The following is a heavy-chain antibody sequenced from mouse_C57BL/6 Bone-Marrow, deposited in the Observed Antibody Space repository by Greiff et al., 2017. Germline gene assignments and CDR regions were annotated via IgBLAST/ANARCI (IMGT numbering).Heavy chain of an antibody. V-gene: IGHV1-4*01. CDR1: GYTFTSYT. CDR2: INPSSGYT. J-gene: IGHJ2*01. CDR3: ARASTVEGDY. Sequence: VHLVESGAELARPGASVKMSCKASGYTFTSYTMHWVKQRPGQGLEWIGYINPSSGYTKYNQKFKDKATLTADKSSSTAYMQLSSLTSEDSAVYYCARASTVEGDYWGQGTTRTVSS. D-gene: IGHD1-1*01.